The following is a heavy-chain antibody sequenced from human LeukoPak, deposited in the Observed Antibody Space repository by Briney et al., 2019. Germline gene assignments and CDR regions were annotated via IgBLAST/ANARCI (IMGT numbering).Heavy chain of an antibody. J-gene: IGHJ5*02. CDR2: IYHSGST. V-gene: IGHV4-31*03. CDR3: ARGGPYSSSWYNWFDP. D-gene: IGHD6-13*01. Sequence: SETLSLTCTVSGGSISSGGYYWSWIRQHPGKGLEWIGYIYHSGSTYYNPSLKSRVTIAVDTSKNQFSLKLSSVTAADTAVYYCARGGPYSSSWYNWFDPWGQGTLVTVSS. CDR1: GGSISSGGYY.